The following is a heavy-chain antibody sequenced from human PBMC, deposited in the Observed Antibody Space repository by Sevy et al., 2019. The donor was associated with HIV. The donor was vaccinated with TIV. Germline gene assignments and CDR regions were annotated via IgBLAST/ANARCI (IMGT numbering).Heavy chain of an antibody. V-gene: IGHV3-30-3*01. D-gene: IGHD4-17*01. J-gene: IGHJ6*02. Sequence: GGSLRLSCAASGFAFTNYYAMHWVRQAPGKGLEWASLISYDGSDKYYADSVKGRFTISRDNFKNTLYLQMNSLTAEDTAVYYCARPRANYVDHYFFYAMDVWGQGTTVTVSS. CDR1: GFAFTNYYA. CDR3: ARPRANYVDHYFFYAMDV. CDR2: ISYDGSDK.